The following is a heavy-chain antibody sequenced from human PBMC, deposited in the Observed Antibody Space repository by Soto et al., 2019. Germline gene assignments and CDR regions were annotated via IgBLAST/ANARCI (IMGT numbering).Heavy chain of an antibody. CDR1: GGSISSSSYY. D-gene: IGHD3-22*01. V-gene: IGHV4-39*01. J-gene: IGHJ4*02. CDR3: ARQPYDSSGYYLGYYFDY. Sequence: PSETLSLTCTVSGGSISSSSYYWGWIRQPPGKGLEWIGSIYYSGSTYYNPSLKSRVTISVDTSKNQFSLKLTSVTAADTAVCYCARQPYDSSGYYLGYYFDYWGQGTLVTVSS. CDR2: IYYSGST.